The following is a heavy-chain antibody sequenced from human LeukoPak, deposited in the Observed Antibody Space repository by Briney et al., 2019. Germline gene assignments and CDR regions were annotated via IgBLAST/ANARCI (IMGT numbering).Heavy chain of an antibody. Sequence: GGSLRLSCTASGFTFGDYSMTWFRQAPGKGLEWVSFIRNKASGGTAEHAASVRGRFTTSRDDSKSIAYLQMNSLKTEDTALYYCTRDRIMTDFWGQGTLVTVSS. CDR2: IRNKASGGTA. CDR3: TRDRIMTDF. D-gene: IGHD2-15*01. J-gene: IGHJ4*02. CDR1: GFTFGDYS. V-gene: IGHV3-49*03.